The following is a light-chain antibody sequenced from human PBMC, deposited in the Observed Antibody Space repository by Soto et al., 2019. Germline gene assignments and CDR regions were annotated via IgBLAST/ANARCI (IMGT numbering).Light chain of an antibody. CDR2: DVS. CDR3: GSYASSSTLYV. V-gene: IGLV2-14*01. J-gene: IGLJ1*01. Sequence: QPVLTQPASVSGSPGQSITISCTGTSSDVGGYNYVSWYQQHSGKAPKLMIYDVSNRPSGVSNRFSGSKSGNTASLTISGLQAEDEADYYCGSYASSSTLYVFGTWTKLTVL. CDR1: SSDVGGYNY.